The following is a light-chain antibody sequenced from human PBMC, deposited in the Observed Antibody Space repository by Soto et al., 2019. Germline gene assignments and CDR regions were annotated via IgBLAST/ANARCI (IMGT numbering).Light chain of an antibody. CDR1: QDIRNY. Sequence: DIQMTQSPSSLSLSVGDKVTITCRASQDIRNYLAWYQQKPGKVPDVLIYDASTLQSGVPSRFSGSGSGTDFTLTINCLQPEDIATYYCQKYDRAPFTFGPGTKLDFK. CDR3: QKYDRAPFT. V-gene: IGKV1-27*01. J-gene: IGKJ3*01. CDR2: DAS.